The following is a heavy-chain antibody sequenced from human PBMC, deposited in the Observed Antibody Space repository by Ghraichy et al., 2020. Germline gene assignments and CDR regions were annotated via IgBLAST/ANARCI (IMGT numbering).Heavy chain of an antibody. J-gene: IGHJ4*02. V-gene: IGHV3-30*18. CDR3: AKDLGQLAHRPNTVWN. CDR1: GFTFSSYG. D-gene: IGHD6-13*01. Sequence: GGSLRLSCAASGFTFSSYGMHWVRQAPGKGLEWVAVISYDGSNKYYADSVKGRFTISRDNSKNTLYLQMNSLRAEDTAVYYCAKDLGQLAHRPNTVWNWGQGTLVTVSS. CDR2: ISYDGSNK.